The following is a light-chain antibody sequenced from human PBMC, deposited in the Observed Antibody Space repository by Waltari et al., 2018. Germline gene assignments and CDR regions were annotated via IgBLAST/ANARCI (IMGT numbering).Light chain of an antibody. V-gene: IGLV2-8*01. CDR3: SSYAGGNTLV. CDR2: EGF. J-gene: IGLJ2*01. CDR1: SSDVGRYKF. Sequence: QPALTQPPSASGSLGHSVTISCTGSSSDVGRYKFVSWYQQYPGKAPKLIFYEGFKRPPGVPERFSGSKSGNTASLTVAGLQPEDEADYYCSSYAGGNTLVFGGGTRLTVL.